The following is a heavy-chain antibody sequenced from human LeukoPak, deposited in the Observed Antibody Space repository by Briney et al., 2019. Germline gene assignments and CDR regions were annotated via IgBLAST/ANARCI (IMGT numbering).Heavy chain of an antibody. CDR2: ISYDGNNK. CDR1: GFTFSSYG. CDR3: ARRNDWNDDVFNI. V-gene: IGHV3-30*03. J-gene: IGHJ3*02. D-gene: IGHD1-1*01. Sequence: GGSLRLSCEASGFTFSSYGMHWVRQAPGKWLQWVSFISYDGNNKYFIDSVKGRFSISRDNSKNTLFLQMNSLRAEDTAVYYCARRNDWNDDVFNIWGQGTMVTVSS.